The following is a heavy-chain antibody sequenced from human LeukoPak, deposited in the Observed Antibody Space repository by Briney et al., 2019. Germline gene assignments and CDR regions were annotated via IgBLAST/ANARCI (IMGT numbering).Heavy chain of an antibody. V-gene: IGHV3-48*02. CDR3: ARDRLRYFDFHLYFDY. CDR2: ISSSSSTI. Sequence: GGSLRLSCAASGFTFSSYSMNWVRQAPGKGLEWVSYISSSSSTIYYADSVKGRFTISRDNAKNSLYLQMNSLRDEDTAVYYCARDRLRYFDFHLYFDYWGQRTLVTVSS. CDR1: GFTFSSYS. D-gene: IGHD3-9*01. J-gene: IGHJ4*02.